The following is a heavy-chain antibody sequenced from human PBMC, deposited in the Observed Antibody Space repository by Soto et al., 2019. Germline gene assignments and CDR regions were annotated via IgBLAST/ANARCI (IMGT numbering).Heavy chain of an antibody. CDR3: ARGPYSGSSTSLPYYSAMDV. CDR2: INPNSGGT. D-gene: IGHD1-26*01. Sequence: QVQLVQSGADVKKPGASVKVSCKASGYTFAGYYTHWVRQAPGQGLEWMGWINPNSGGTNYAQKFQGRVTMTRDTSISTAYMEVNRLISDDTAVYYCARGPYSGSSTSLPYYSAMDVWGQGTTVTVSS. V-gene: IGHV1-2*02. CDR1: GYTFAGYY. J-gene: IGHJ6*02.